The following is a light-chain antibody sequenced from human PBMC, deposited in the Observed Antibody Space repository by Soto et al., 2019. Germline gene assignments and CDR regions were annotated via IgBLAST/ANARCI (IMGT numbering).Light chain of an antibody. CDR3: QQYTSYPYT. Sequence: DIQMTQSPSALSASVGDRVTITCRASQPTANWLAWYQQKPGQAPKVVIYDASSLESGVPSRFSGSGHGTEFPLTISSLHPDDFVTYYYQQYTSYPYTFGQGTKLQI. CDR1: QPTANW. CDR2: DAS. V-gene: IGKV1-5*01. J-gene: IGKJ2*01.